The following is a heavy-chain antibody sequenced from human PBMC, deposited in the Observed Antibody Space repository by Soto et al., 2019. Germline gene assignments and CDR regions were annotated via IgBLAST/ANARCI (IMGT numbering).Heavy chain of an antibody. D-gene: IGHD1-26*01. J-gene: IGHJ5*02. CDR3: AKNQGVELVPLATVDWFDP. Sequence: GWSLRLSCAASGFTFSNYAMTWVRQAPGKGLEWVSTIRDSDNKEDYADSVKGRFTISRDNSKSTVYLELNNLSAEDTAVYHCAKNQGVELVPLATVDWFDPWGQGSVVTVSS. CDR1: GFTFSNYA. CDR2: IRDSDNKE. V-gene: IGHV3-23*01.